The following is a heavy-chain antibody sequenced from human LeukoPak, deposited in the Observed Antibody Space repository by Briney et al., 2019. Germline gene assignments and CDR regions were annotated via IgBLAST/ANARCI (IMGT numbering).Heavy chain of an antibody. V-gene: IGHV3-48*03. D-gene: IGHD6-19*01. CDR3: ARGYSSNY. CDR2: ISNSGSTI. CDR1: GFTFSSYD. Sequence: GGSLRLSCAASGFTFSSYDLHWVRQAPGKGLEWVSYISNSGSTIYYADSVKGRFTISRDNVKNSLYLQMSSLRAEDTAVYYCARGYSSNYWGQGTLVTVSS. J-gene: IGHJ4*02.